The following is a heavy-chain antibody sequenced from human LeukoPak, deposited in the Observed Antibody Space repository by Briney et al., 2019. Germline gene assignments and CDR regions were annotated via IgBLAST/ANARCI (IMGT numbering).Heavy chain of an antibody. CDR2: SGVSSSHV. Sequence: GVPLRLSCESSGFTFHSYSMNWVRQAPGKGQERVSNSGVSSSHVIYAESVKGRFTFSRDNAKNSLYLQMNSLSDEDTAVYFCDRDNNWAFDYWDQGTLVTVSS. CDR3: DRDNNWAFDY. D-gene: IGHD1-1*01. J-gene: IGHJ4*02. V-gene: IGHV3-48*02. CDR1: GFTFHSYS.